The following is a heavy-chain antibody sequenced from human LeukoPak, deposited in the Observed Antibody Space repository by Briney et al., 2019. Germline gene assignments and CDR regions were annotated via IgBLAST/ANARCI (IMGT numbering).Heavy chain of an antibody. CDR3: ARCDSSGFYAVY. Sequence: PSETLSLTCTVSGASISSYYWTWIRQPAGKGLEWIGRIYTGGSTNYNPSLESRVTMSVDTSKNQFSLRLSSVTAADTAVYYCARCDSSGFYAVYWGQGTLVTVSS. CDR2: IYTGGST. CDR1: GASISSYY. D-gene: IGHD3-22*01. J-gene: IGHJ4*02. V-gene: IGHV4-4*07.